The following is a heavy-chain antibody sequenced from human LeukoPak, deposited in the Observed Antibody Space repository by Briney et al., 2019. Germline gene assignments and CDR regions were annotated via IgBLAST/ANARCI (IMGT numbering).Heavy chain of an antibody. CDR3: ARGIPYSCGSHYFDY. CDR1: GGSISSGDYY. Sequence: SQTLSLTCTVSGGSISSGDYYWSWIRQPPGKGLEWIGYIYYSGSTYYNPSLKSRVTISVDTSKNQFSLKLSSVTAADTAVYYCARGIPYSCGSHYFDYWGQGTLVTVSS. V-gene: IGHV4-30-4*08. J-gene: IGHJ4*02. CDR2: IYYSGST. D-gene: IGHD5-18*01.